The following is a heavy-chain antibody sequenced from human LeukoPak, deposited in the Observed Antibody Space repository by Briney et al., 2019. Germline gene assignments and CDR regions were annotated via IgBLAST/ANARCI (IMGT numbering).Heavy chain of an antibody. J-gene: IGHJ4*02. CDR1: GFTFSNAW. CDR3: TTDPVDDYGVDY. Sequence: GGSLRLSCAASGFTFSNAWMSWVRQAPGKGLEWVGPIKSKTNGGTTDYAAPVKGRFTISRDDSKNTLYLQMNSLKAVDTAVYYCTTDPVDDYGVDYWGQGTLVTVSS. V-gene: IGHV3-15*01. D-gene: IGHD4-17*01. CDR2: IKSKTNGGTT.